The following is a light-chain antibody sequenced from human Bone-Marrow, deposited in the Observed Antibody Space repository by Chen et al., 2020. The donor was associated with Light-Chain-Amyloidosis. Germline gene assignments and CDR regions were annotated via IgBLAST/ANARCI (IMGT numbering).Light chain of an antibody. Sequence: QSAVTQPASVSGSPGQSITISCTGTSSDVGSSEFVSWYQQHPGKAPQLIIYDVSNRPSGVSNRFSGSKSGNTASLTISGLQAEDEADYYCSSYTSSSTLVFGGGTKLTVL. J-gene: IGLJ2*01. CDR3: SSYTSSSTLV. CDR2: DVS. CDR1: SSDVGSSEF. V-gene: IGLV2-14*03.